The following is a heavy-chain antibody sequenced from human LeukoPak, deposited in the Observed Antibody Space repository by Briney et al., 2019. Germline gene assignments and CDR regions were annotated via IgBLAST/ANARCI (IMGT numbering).Heavy chain of an antibody. CDR1: GGTFSSYA. Sequence: SVKVSCKASGGTFSSYAISWVRQAPGQGLEWVGGIIPIFGTANYAQKFQGRVTITADESTSTAYMELSSLRSEDTAVYYCARGEGDIAARSTFDYWGQGTLVTVSS. J-gene: IGHJ4*02. CDR2: IIPIFGTA. CDR3: ARGEGDIAARSTFDY. D-gene: IGHD6-6*01. V-gene: IGHV1-69*13.